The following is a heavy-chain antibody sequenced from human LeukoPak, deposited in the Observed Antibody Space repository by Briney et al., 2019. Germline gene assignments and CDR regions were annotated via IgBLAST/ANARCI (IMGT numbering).Heavy chain of an antibody. CDR2: IIPIFGTA. V-gene: IGHV1-69*05. J-gene: IGHJ6*03. CDR1: GGTFSSYA. CDR3: ARDRSAGYSYGYGPLNYMDV. Sequence: GASVKVSCKASGGTFSSYAISWVRQAPGQGLEWMGGIIPIFGTANYAQKFQGRVTITTDESTSTAYMELSSLRSEDTAVYYCARDRSAGYSYGYGPLNYMDVWGRGTTVTVSS. D-gene: IGHD5-18*01.